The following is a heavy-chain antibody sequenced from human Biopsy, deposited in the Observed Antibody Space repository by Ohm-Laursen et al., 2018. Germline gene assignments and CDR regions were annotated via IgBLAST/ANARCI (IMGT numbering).Heavy chain of an antibody. V-gene: IGHV1-8*01. CDR1: GSPFTFYE. CDR3: ARFDNGFDK. CDR2: MNPDSGNT. D-gene: IGHD2-8*01. J-gene: IGHJ4*02. Sequence: EASVKVSCKTSGSPFTFYEINWVRQATGQGLEWLGWMNPDSGNTGSAQKFHDRVTMTMNPSINTAYLELSSLRSEDTAVYYCARFDNGFDKWGQGTLVTVSS.